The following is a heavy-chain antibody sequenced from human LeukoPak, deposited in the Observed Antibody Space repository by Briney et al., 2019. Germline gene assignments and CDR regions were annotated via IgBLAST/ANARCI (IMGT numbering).Heavy chain of an antibody. CDR1: GGTFSSNA. Sequence: ASVKVSCKASGGTFSSNAISWVRQAPGQGLEWMGGIIPIFGTANYAQKFQGRVTITTDESTSTAYMELSSLRSEDTAVYYCGFTVGVVPAALDYWGQGTLVTVSS. D-gene: IGHD2-2*01. J-gene: IGHJ4*02. CDR2: IIPIFGTA. CDR3: GFTVGVVPAALDY. V-gene: IGHV1-69*05.